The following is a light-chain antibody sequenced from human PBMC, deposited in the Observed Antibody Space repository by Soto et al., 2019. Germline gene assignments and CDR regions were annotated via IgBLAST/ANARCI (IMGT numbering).Light chain of an antibody. CDR1: SSDVGGYNY. CDR2: DVS. J-gene: IGLJ2*01. CDR3: SSYTSGSTVV. Sequence: QSALTKPASVSGSPGQSITISCTGTSSDVGGYNYVSWYQQHPGKAPKLMIYDVSNRPSGVSNRFSGSKSGNTASLTISGLQAEDEADYYCSSYTSGSTVVFGGGTKLTVL. V-gene: IGLV2-14*01.